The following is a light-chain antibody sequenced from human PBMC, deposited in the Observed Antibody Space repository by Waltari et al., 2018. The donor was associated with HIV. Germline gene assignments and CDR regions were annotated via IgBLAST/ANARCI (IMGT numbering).Light chain of an antibody. CDR3: NSRDSSGVV. V-gene: IGLV3-19*01. Sequence: SSELTQDPAVSVALGQTVRITCQGDSLRTFFASWYQQKPGQAPLLVIYGENNRPSGIPDRVSVSSSGDTASLTITGAQAEDEADYYCNSRDSSGVVFGGGTKLTVL. CDR2: GEN. CDR1: SLRTFF. J-gene: IGLJ3*02.